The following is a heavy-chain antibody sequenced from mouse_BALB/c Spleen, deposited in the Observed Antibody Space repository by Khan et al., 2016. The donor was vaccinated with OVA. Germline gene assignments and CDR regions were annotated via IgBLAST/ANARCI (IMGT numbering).Heavy chain of an antibody. CDR3: ADHVTGSLAY. V-gene: IGHV5-6*01. D-gene: IGHD4-1*01. Sequence: EVKLVESGGDLVKPGGSLKLSCAASGFTFSSYSMSWVRQTPDKRLEWVASISSGGDYTYYPDSVKGRLTISRDNAKNPLSLQMSDLKSEDTAMYYFADHVTGSLAYWGQGTLVTVSA. J-gene: IGHJ3*01. CDR2: ISSGGDYT. CDR1: GFTFSSYS.